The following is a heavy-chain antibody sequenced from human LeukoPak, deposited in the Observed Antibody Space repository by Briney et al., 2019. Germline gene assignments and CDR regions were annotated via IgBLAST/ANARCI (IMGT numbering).Heavy chain of an antibody. CDR3: ARDGRRGSGSYFDY. CDR1: GDSISRYY. V-gene: IGHV4-59*01. CDR2: IYYSGST. D-gene: IGHD3-10*01. J-gene: IGHJ4*02. Sequence: SETLSLTCTVSGDSISRYYWSWIRQPPGKGLEWIGYIYYSGSTNYNPSLKSRVTISVDTSKNQFSLKLSSVTAADTAVYYCARDGRRGSGSYFDYWGQGTLVTVSS.